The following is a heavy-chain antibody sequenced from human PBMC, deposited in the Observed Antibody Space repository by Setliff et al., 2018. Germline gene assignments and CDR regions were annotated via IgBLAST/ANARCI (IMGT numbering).Heavy chain of an antibody. J-gene: IGHJ4*02. CDR3: GTNSDSMHYIDF. CDR2: IISSGSHI. Sequence: PGGSLRLSCAGSGFTFSSYTMNWVRQAPGKGLEWVSSIISSGSHIYYADSVKGRFTISRDSTKNTLSLQMNSLRVEDTAFYYCGTNSDSMHYIDFWGQGTLVTVS. V-gene: IGHV3-21*01. D-gene: IGHD2-8*01. CDR1: GFTFSSYT.